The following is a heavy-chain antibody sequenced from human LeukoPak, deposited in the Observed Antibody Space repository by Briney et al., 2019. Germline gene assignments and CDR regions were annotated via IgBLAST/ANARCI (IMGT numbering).Heavy chain of an antibody. D-gene: IGHD6-13*01. CDR3: ARAPIMDSSWYNWFDP. CDR1: GFTFSSYW. CDR2: VNSDGSFT. V-gene: IGHV3-74*01. J-gene: IGHJ5*02. Sequence: GGSLRLSCAASGFTFSSYWMHWVRQAPGKGLVWVSQVNSDGSFTTYADSVKGRFTISRDNAKNTLYLQMNSLRAEDTAVYYCARAPIMDSSWYNWFDPWGQGTLVTVSS.